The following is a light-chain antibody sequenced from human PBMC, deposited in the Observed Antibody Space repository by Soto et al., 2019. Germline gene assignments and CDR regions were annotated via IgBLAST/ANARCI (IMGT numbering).Light chain of an antibody. CDR1: SSDVGGYKY. V-gene: IGLV2-14*03. CDR2: DVS. CDR3: SSPTSSTARI. Sequence: QSVLTQPASVSGSPGQSITISCTGTSSDVGGYKYVSWYQQHPGKAPKLMIYDVSNRPSGVSHRFSGSKSGDTASLTISGLQAEYEADYYCSSPTSSTARIFGTGTKLTVL. J-gene: IGLJ1*01.